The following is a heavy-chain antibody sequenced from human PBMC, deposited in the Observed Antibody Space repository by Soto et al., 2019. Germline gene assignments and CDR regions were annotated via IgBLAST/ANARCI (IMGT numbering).Heavy chain of an antibody. D-gene: IGHD6-13*01. CDR3: ARANFYRSYSSPDFDY. Sequence: ASVKVSCKASGYTFTSYAMHWVRQAPGQSLEWMGWINAGNGNTKYSQKFQGRVAITRDTFASTVYMELSSLRSEDTAVYYCARANFYRSYSSPDFDYWGQGTLVTVSS. CDR1: GYTFTSYA. V-gene: IGHV1-3*01. CDR2: INAGNGNT. J-gene: IGHJ4*02.